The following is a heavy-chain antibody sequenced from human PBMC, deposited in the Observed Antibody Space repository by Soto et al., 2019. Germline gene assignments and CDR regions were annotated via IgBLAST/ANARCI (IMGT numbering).Heavy chain of an antibody. CDR3: SRVGCSNSKCYTRGMDV. V-gene: IGHV4-4*07. Sequence: SETLSLTCTVSGGSISGYYWSWVRQPAGKGLEWVGRIYRDGTTNYSSSLKSRVTMSLDTSKDQFSLHLNSVTAADTAVYYCSRVGCSNSKCYTRGMDVWGQGTTVTVSS. CDR2: IYRDGTT. J-gene: IGHJ6*02. CDR1: GGSISGYY. D-gene: IGHD2-2*01.